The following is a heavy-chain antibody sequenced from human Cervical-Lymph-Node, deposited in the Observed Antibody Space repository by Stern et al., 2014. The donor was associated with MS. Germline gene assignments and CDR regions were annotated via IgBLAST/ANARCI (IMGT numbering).Heavy chain of an antibody. J-gene: IGHJ4*02. CDR1: GYTFTTYY. V-gene: IGHV1-46*01. D-gene: IGHD2-21*01. CDR3: ARAKGAYCFY. Sequence: DQLVESGAEVKKPGASVKVSCKTSGYTFTTYYIHWVRQVPGQGLEWMGKINPSGGSTTYAQNFQGRVTLTRDTSTSTVYMELSGLRSEDTAVYYCARAKGAYCFYWGQGTQVTVSS. CDR2: INPSGGST.